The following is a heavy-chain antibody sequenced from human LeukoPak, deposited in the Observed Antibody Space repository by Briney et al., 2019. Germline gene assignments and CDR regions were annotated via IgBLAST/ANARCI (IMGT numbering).Heavy chain of an antibody. D-gene: IGHD3-22*01. Sequence: GASVKDSCKASGYTFTSYGISWVRQAPGQGLKWMGWISAYNGNTNYAQKLQGRVTMTTDTSTSTAYMELRSLRSDDTAVYYCARRLYYYDSSGYYFDYWGQGTLVTVSS. J-gene: IGHJ4*02. CDR2: ISAYNGNT. CDR3: ARRLYYYDSSGYYFDY. CDR1: GYTFTSYG. V-gene: IGHV1-18*01.